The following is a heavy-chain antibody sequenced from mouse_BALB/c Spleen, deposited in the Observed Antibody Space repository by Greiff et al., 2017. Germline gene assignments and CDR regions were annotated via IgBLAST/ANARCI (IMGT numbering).Heavy chain of an antibody. CDR2: IWGDGST. CDR3: ARDGCDGNYVHAMDY. Sequence: QVQLKQSGPGLVAPSQSLSITCTVSGFSLTGYGVNWVRQPPGKGLEWLGMIWGDGSTDYNSALKSRLSISKDNSKSQVFLKMNSLQTDDTARYYCARDGCDGNYVHAMDYWGQGTSVTVSS. CDR1: GFSLTGYG. D-gene: IGHD2-1*01. J-gene: IGHJ4*01. V-gene: IGHV2-6-7*01.